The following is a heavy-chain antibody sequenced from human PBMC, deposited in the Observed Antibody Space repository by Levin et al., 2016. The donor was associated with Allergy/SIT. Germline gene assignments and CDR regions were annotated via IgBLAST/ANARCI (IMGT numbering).Heavy chain of an antibody. D-gene: IGHD1-26*01. CDR3: ARDGARGSYSNY. CDR2: ISVYSGNT. J-gene: IGHJ4*02. Sequence: ASVKVSCKASDYTFTSYGISWVRQAPGQGLEWMGWISVYSGNTKYAETLQGRVTMTTDTATNTAYLDLNSLTSDDTAVYYCARDGARGSYSNYWGQGTLVTVTS. CDR1: DYTFTSYG. V-gene: IGHV1-18*04.